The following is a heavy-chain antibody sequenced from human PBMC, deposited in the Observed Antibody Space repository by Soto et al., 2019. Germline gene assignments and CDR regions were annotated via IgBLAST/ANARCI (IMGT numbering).Heavy chain of an antibody. V-gene: IGHV4-59*01. D-gene: IGHD3-16*02. CDR2: TYHRGST. Sequence: PSETLSLTCTVSGVSISSYFWSWIRQPPGRGLEWIGYTYHRGSTNYSPFLKSRVAISLDTPENQFSLKVNSVTAADTAVYYCARIGGYHGPLDYWGQGTPVTVSS. CDR3: ARIGGYHGPLDY. J-gene: IGHJ4*02. CDR1: GVSISSYF.